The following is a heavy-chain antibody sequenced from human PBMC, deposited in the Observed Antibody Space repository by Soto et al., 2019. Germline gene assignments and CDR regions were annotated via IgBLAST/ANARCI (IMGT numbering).Heavy chain of an antibody. J-gene: IGHJ4*02. V-gene: IGHV3-53*01. Sequence: EVQLVESGGGLIQPGGSLRLSCAVSGFTVSNNYMSWVRQAPGKGLEGVSVIYSGGYTAYGDSVKGRFTISRDNSKNTLYLQLNSPGPAPPVLFSCPPPPGGGVYWGQGTLVTVSS. CDR2: IYSGGYT. CDR1: GFTVSNNY. D-gene: IGHD3-10*01. CDR3: PPPPGGGVY.